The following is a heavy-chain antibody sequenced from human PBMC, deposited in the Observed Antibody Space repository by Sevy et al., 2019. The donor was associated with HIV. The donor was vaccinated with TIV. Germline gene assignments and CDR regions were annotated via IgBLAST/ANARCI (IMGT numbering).Heavy chain of an antibody. CDR1: GFTLDDYA. Sequence: GGSLRLSCAASGFTLDDYAMHWVRQAPGKGLEWVSGISWNSGGIGYADSVKGRFTISRDNAKNSLYLQMNSLRAEDTALYYCAKDRYYDFWGGIDYWGQGTLVTVSS. V-gene: IGHV3-9*01. CDR3: AKDRYYDFWGGIDY. CDR2: ISWNSGGI. D-gene: IGHD3-3*01. J-gene: IGHJ4*02.